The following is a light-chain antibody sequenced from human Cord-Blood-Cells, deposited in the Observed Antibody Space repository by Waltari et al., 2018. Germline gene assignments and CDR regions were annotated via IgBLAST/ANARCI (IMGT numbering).Light chain of an antibody. CDR2: AAS. CDR1: QSISSY. V-gene: IGKV1-39*01. J-gene: IGKJ1*01. CDR3: QQSYSTPWT. Sequence: DIQMTQSLYSLSASVGARVTITCRASQSISSYLNWYQQKPGKAPKLLIYAASSLQSGVPSRFSGSGSETDFTLTISSLQPEDFATYYCQQSYSTPWTFGQGTKVEIK.